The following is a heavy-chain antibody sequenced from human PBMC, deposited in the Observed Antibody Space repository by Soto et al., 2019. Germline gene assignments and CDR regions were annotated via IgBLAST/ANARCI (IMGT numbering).Heavy chain of an antibody. J-gene: IGHJ4*02. V-gene: IGHV4-39*02. CDR2: IYYSGST. CDR3: AKDGIQFRMDFFDY. CDR1: RGSISSGTNY. Sequence: KTSETLSLTCTVSRGSISSGTNYWAWIRQPPGKGLEWIANIYYSGSTFYNPSLKSRVTISLDTSKNRFSLKLRSVTAADTAVYYCAKDGIQFRMDFFDYWGPGTLVTVSS. D-gene: IGHD4-4*01.